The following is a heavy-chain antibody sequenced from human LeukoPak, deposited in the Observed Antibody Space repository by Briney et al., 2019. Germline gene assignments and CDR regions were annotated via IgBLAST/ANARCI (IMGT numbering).Heavy chain of an antibody. Sequence: LPLSCPPSRFSFRSYEMHWLRQAPGKGLEGVAYITSSGNTIYYADSVKGRFTISRDNAKNSLYLQMNSLRAEDTAVYYCARLTTMTTTGGPFDYWGQGTLVTVSS. D-gene: IGHD4-17*01. CDR2: ITSSGNTI. J-gene: IGHJ4*02. CDR1: RFSFRSYE. V-gene: IGHV3-48*03. CDR3: ARLTTMTTTGGPFDY.